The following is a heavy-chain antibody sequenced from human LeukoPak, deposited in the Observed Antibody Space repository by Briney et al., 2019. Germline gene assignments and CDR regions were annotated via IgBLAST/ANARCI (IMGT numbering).Heavy chain of an antibody. CDR3: ARDGYSYGYYFDY. Sequence: PSETLSLTCAVYGGSFSGYYWSWIRQPPGKGLEWIGEINHSGSTNYNPSLKSRVTISVDTSKNQFSLKLSSVTAADMAVYYCARDGYSYGYYFDYWGQGTLVTVSS. CDR1: GGSFSGYY. CDR2: INHSGST. J-gene: IGHJ4*01. D-gene: IGHD5-18*01. V-gene: IGHV4-34*01.